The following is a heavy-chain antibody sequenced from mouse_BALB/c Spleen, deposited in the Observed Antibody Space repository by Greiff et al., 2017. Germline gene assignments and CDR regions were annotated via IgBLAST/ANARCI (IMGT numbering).Heavy chain of an antibody. CDR3: ARKDGNYEGFAY. V-gene: IGHV14-3*02. CDR2: IDPANGNT. D-gene: IGHD2-1*01. J-gene: IGHJ3*01. Sequence: VQLQQSGAELVKPGASVKLSCTASGFNIKDTYMHWVKQRPEQGLEWIGRIDPANGNTKYDPKFQGKATITADTSSNTAYLQLSSLTSEDTAVYYCARKDGNYEGFAYWGQGTLVTVSA. CDR1: GFNIKDTY.